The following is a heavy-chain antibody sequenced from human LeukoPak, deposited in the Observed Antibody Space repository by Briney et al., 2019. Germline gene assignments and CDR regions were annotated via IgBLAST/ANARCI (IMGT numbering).Heavy chain of an antibody. D-gene: IGHD3-9*01. CDR1: GGSISSGDYY. CDR2: INHSGST. V-gene: IGHV4-39*07. J-gene: IGHJ4*02. CDR3: ATTDILTGYYKL. Sequence: SETLSLTCTVSGGSISSGDYYWSWIRQPPGKGLEWIGEINHSGSTNYNPSLKSRVTISVDTSKNQFSLKLSSVTAADTAVYYCATTDILTGYYKLWGQGTLVTVSS.